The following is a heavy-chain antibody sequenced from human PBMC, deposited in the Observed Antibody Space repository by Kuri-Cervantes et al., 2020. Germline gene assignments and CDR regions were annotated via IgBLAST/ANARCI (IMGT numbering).Heavy chain of an antibody. D-gene: IGHD6-25*01. CDR2: IYHSGRT. CDR3: ARALVSASHPRLYYFDY. CDR1: GGSFSDYY. Sequence: GSLRLSCAVYGGSFSDYYWNWIRQPPGKGLEWIGEIYHSGRTNYNPSLKSRVTISVDTSKNQFSLKLSSVTAADTAFYYCARALVSASHPRLYYFDYWGQGTLVTVSS. V-gene: IGHV4-34*01. J-gene: IGHJ4*02.